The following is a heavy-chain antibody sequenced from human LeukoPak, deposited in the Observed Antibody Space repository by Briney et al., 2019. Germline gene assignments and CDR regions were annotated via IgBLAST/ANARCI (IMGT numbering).Heavy chain of an antibody. CDR3: ARDRGSSWYRFAFDI. V-gene: IGHV3-7*01. Sequence: PGGSLRLSCAASGFTFSSYWMSWVRQAPGKGLEWVANIKQDGSEKYYVDSVKGRFTISRDNAKNSLYLQMNSLRAEDTAVYYCARDRGSSWYRFAFDIWGQGTMVTVSS. CDR2: IKQDGSEK. J-gene: IGHJ3*02. D-gene: IGHD6-13*01. CDR1: GFTFSSYW.